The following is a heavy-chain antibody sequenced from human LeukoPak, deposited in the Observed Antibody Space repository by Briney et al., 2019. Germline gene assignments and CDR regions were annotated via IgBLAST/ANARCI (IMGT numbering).Heavy chain of an antibody. D-gene: IGHD3-10*01. J-gene: IGHJ5*02. Sequence: GASVKVSCKASGGTFSSYAISWVRQAPGQGLEWMGGIIPIFGAANYAQKFQGRVTITADESTSTAYMERSSLRSEDTAVYYCARTGEEGNWFDPWGQGTLVTVSS. CDR2: IIPIFGAA. CDR3: ARTGEEGNWFDP. CDR1: GGTFSSYA. V-gene: IGHV1-69*13.